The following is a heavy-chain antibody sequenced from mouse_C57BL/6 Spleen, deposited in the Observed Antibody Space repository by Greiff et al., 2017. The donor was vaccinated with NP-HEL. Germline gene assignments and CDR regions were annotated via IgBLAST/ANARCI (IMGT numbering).Heavy chain of an antibody. J-gene: IGHJ3*01. CDR3: ARGGTTVVEGFAY. V-gene: IGHV1-63*01. CDR2: IYPGGGYT. CDR1: GYTFTNYW. Sequence: QVQLKQSGAELVRPGTSVKMSCKASGYTFTNYWIGWAKQRPGHGLEWIGDIYPGGGYTNYNEKFKGKATLTADKSSSTAYMQFSSLTSEDSAIYYCARGGTTVVEGFAYWGQGTLVTVSA. D-gene: IGHD1-1*01.